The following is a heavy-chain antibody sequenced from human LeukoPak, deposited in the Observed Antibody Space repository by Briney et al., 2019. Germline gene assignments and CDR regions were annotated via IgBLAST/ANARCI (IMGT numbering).Heavy chain of an antibody. V-gene: IGHV1-69*13. CDR1: GGTFSSYA. CDR3: ARGPNDFWSGYYYYYYGMDV. D-gene: IGHD3-3*01. Sequence: SVKVSCKASGGTFSSYAISWVRQAPGQGLEWMGGIIPIFGTANYAQKFQGRVTITADESTSTAYMELSSLRSEDTAVYYCARGPNDFWSGYYYYYYGMDVWGQGTTVTVSS. CDR2: IIPIFGTA. J-gene: IGHJ6*02.